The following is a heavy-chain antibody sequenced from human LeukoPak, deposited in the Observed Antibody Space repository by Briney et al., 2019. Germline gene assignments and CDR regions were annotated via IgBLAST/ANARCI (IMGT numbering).Heavy chain of an antibody. D-gene: IGHD3-9*01. CDR3: ARDRRNYDILTGYVH. CDR2: INTNTGNP. CDR1: GGTFSSHA. V-gene: IGHV7-4-1*01. Sequence: ASVKVSCKASGGTFSSHAISWVRQAPGQGLEWMGWINTNTGNPTYAQGFTGRFVFSLDTSVSTAYLQICSLKAEDTAVYYCARDRRNYDILTGYVHWGQGTLVTVSS. J-gene: IGHJ4*02.